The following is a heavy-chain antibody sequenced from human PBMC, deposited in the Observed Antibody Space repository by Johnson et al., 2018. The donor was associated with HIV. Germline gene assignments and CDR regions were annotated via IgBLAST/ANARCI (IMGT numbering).Heavy chain of an antibody. V-gene: IGHV3-13*01. D-gene: IGHD1-26*01. CDR1: GFTFSSYD. J-gene: IGHJ3*02. CDR2: IGTAGDT. CDR3: ARELRGAQNEAFDI. Sequence: EVQLVESGGGLVQPGGSLRLSCAASGFTFSSYDMHWVRQATGKGLEWVSAIGTAGDTYYPGSVKGRFTISRENAKNSLYLQMNSLGAGDTAVYYCARELRGAQNEAFDIWGQGTMVTVSS.